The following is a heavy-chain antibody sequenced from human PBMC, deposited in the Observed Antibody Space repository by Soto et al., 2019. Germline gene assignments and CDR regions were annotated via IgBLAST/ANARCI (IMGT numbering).Heavy chain of an antibody. D-gene: IGHD1-26*01. V-gene: IGHV6-1*01. CDR2: TYYRSKWYY. CDR3: ARGEQYSGRIFDY. J-gene: IGHJ4*01. CDR1: GDSVSSNSAG. Sequence: SQTLSLTWAITGDSVSSNSAGRSWVRQSPSRGLEWLGRTYYRSKWYYEYAVSVRGRITINPDTSKNQYSLQLNSVTPEDTAVYFCARGEQYSGRIFDYWGQGTLVTVSS.